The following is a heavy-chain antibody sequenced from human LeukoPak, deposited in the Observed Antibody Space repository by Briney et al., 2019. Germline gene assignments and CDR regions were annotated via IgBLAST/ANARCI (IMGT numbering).Heavy chain of an antibody. Sequence: PGGSLRLSCAASGFTFSSYGMHWVRQAPGKGLEWVAFIRYDGSNKYYADSVKGRFTISRDNSKNTLYLQMNSLRAEDTAVYYCARGIGITMVRGAHTGIYYYGMDVWGQGTTVTVSS. CDR2: IRYDGSNK. D-gene: IGHD3-10*01. V-gene: IGHV3-30*02. J-gene: IGHJ6*02. CDR1: GFTFSSYG. CDR3: ARGIGITMVRGAHTGIYYYGMDV.